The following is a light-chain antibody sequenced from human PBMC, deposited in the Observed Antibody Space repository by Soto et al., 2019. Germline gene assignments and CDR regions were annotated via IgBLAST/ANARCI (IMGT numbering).Light chain of an antibody. Sequence: EIVMTQSPVTLSVSPGERATLSCRASQSVSSNVAWYQQKPGQAPRLLIYEASTRATGIPVNFSASGSGTDFTLTISSLQSEDFAVYYYHHYNHWPWTFAQRPKVEVK. CDR3: HHYNHWPWT. J-gene: IGKJ1*01. CDR2: EAS. CDR1: QSVSSN. V-gene: IGKV3-15*01.